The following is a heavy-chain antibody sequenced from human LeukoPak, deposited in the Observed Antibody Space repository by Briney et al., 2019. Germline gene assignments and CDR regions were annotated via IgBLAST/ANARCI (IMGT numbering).Heavy chain of an antibody. CDR3: ARVYRFGELGYYYGMDI. CDR2: ISSSSSYI. Sequence: GGSLRLSCAASGFTFSSYSMNWVRQAPGKGLEWVSSISSSSSYIYYADSVKGRFTISRDNAKNSLYLQMNSLRAEDTAVYYCARVYRFGELGYYYGMDIWGQGTTVTVSS. D-gene: IGHD3-10*01. V-gene: IGHV3-21*01. J-gene: IGHJ6*02. CDR1: GFTFSSYS.